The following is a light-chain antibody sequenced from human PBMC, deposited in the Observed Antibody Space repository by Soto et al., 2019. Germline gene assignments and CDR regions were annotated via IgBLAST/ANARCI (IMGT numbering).Light chain of an antibody. CDR1: HSIRSY. CDR3: QQYYIYPPA. J-gene: IGKJ3*01. V-gene: IGKV1-5*03. CDR2: RAS. Sequence: DIQMTQSPSTLSASVGDRVTITCRASHSIRSYLAWYQQIPGEAPKLLIHRASYLESGVPSRFSGSGSETDFTLAIGSLQPEDSATYFCQQYYIYPPAFGPGTKVQIK.